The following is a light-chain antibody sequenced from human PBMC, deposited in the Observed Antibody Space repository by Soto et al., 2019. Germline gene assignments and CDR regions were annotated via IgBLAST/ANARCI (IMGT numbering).Light chain of an antibody. V-gene: IGKV4-1*01. CDR2: WAS. Sequence: DIVVTQSPGSLAVSLGERATINCRSSQSVLFRSNNKNYLAWYQQKAGQPPKLLIYWASTRESGVPDRFSGSGSGRDLTLTISSLQAEDVAVYYCQQYYSTQLTVGGWTKVDIK. CDR3: QQYYSTQLT. J-gene: IGKJ4*01. CDR1: QSVLFRSNNKNY.